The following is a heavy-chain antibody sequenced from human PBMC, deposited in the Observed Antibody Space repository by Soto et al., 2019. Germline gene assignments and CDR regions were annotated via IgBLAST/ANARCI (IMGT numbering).Heavy chain of an antibody. D-gene: IGHD3-10*01. J-gene: IGHJ4*02. V-gene: IGHV1-8*01. CDR2: VNPNNGDT. Sequence: QVQLVQSGAELKKPGALVKVSCKASGYTFSNYDMNWVRQATGQGPEWIGWVNPNNGDTGYAQKFQGRVTLTTDISTTTAYMELTSLRSEDTAIYYCEKVSRKGSAIDFDYWGQGTLITVSS. CDR1: GYTFSNYD. CDR3: EKVSRKGSAIDFDY.